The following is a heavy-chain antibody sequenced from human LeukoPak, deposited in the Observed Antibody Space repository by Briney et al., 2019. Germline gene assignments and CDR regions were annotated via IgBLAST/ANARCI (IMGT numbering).Heavy chain of an antibody. Sequence: GGSLRLSCAVSGLTFSSYDMNWVRQAPGKGLEWVSYISNSGSMIYYADSVKGRFTLSRDNAKNSLYLQMSSLRDEDTAVYYCARVMATIKGGLGAFDIWGQGTMVTVSS. CDR2: ISNSGSMI. CDR1: GLTFSSYD. CDR3: ARVMATIKGGLGAFDI. V-gene: IGHV3-48*02. D-gene: IGHD5-24*01. J-gene: IGHJ3*02.